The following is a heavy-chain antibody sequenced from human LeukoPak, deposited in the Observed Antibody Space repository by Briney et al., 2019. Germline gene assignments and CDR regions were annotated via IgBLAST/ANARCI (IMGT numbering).Heavy chain of an antibody. J-gene: IGHJ6*02. D-gene: IGHD3-10*01. CDR3: ARATYYYGSGTDYYGMDV. CDR1: GFTFSTYA. Sequence: GGSLRLSCAASGFTFSTYAMHWVRQAPGKGLEWVAVISYDGSNKYYVDPVKGRFTISRDNSKNTLYLQMNSLRAEDTAVYYCARATYYYGSGTDYYGMDVWGQGTTVTVSS. V-gene: IGHV3-30*14. CDR2: ISYDGSNK.